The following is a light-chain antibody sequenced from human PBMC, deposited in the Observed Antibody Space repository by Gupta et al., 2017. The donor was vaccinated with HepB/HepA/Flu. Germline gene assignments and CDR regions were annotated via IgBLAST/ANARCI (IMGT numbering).Light chain of an antibody. CDR2: RNN. CDR1: SSNIGSNY. CDR3: AAWDDSLSGGV. J-gene: IGLJ2*01. Sequence: QSLLTQPPSASAPPGHRVTTACTGSSSNIGSNYVYWYQQHPGTAPKLLIYRNNQRPSGVPDRFSGSKSGTSASLAISGLRSEDEADYYCAAWDDSLSGGVFGGGTKLTVL. V-gene: IGLV1-47*01.